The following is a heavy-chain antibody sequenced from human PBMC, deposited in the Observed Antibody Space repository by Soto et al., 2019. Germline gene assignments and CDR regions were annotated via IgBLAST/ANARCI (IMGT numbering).Heavy chain of an antibody. CDR2: INHSGST. V-gene: IGHV4-34*01. J-gene: IGHJ4*02. Sequence: QVQLQQWGAGLLKPSETLSLTCAVYGGSFSGYYWSWIRQPPGKGLEWIGEINHSGSTNYNPSLKSRVTISVDTSKNQFSLKLSSVTAADTAVYYCARAIDYVWGSYRLPRTYFDYWGQGTLVTVSS. CDR1: GGSFSGYY. CDR3: ARAIDYVWGSYRLPRTYFDY. D-gene: IGHD3-16*02.